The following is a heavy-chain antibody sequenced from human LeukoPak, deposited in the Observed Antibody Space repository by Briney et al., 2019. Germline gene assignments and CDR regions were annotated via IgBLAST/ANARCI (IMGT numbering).Heavy chain of an antibody. V-gene: IGHV3-23*01. CDR3: ALCRLPFYGMDV. D-gene: IGHD2-2*01. Sequence: GGSLRLSCAASGFTFTSYAMSWVRQAPGKGLEWVSTISDSGDRTYYADSVKGRFTISRDNSKNTLYLQMNSLRAEDTAVYSCALCRLPFYGMDVWGQGTTVTVSS. CDR2: ISDSGDRT. J-gene: IGHJ6*02. CDR1: GFTFTSYA.